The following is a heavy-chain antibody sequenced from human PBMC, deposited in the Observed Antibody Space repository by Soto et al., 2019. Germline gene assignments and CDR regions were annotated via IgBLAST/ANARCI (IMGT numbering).Heavy chain of an antibody. CDR3: ASSTVTTRIDY. Sequence: PGGSLRLSCAASGFTYSTYTMHWVRQAPGKGLEWVAVISYDGSNKFYADSVKGRFTISRDSTKQTLYLQMNSLRPDDTAMYYCASSTVTTRIDYWGLGTLVTVSS. J-gene: IGHJ4*02. CDR1: GFTYSTYT. V-gene: IGHV3-30-3*01. CDR2: ISYDGSNK. D-gene: IGHD4-17*01.